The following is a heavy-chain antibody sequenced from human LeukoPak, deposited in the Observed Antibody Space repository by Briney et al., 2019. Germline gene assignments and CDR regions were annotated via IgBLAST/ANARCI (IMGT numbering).Heavy chain of an antibody. V-gene: IGHV4-59*01. D-gene: IGHD2-15*01. Sequence: PSETLSLTCTVSGGSISSYYWSWIRQPPGKGLEWIGYIYYSGSTNYNPSLKSRVTISVDTSKNQFSLKLSSVTAADTAVYYCARVIHVVGQYYFDYWGQGTLVTVSS. CDR1: GGSISSYY. CDR3: ARVIHVVGQYYFDY. CDR2: IYYSGST. J-gene: IGHJ4*02.